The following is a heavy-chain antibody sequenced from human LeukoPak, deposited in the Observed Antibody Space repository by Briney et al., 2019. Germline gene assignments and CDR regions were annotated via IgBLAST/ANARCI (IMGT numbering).Heavy chain of an antibody. J-gene: IGHJ4*02. V-gene: IGHV4-39*01. Sequence: PSETLSLTCTVSGGSLSRSSYYWGWLRQPPGTGLEWIGSIYYSGSTYYNASLKSRGTISVDTSKHQFSLKLNSVTAADTAVYFCARQGVAVAGTGYFDYWGQGTLVTVSS. CDR3: ARQGVAVAGTGYFDY. D-gene: IGHD6-19*01. CDR2: IYYSGST. CDR1: GGSLSRSSYY.